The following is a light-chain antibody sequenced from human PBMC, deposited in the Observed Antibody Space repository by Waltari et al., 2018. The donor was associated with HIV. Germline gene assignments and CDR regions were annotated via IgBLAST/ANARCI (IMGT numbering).Light chain of an antibody. CDR2: AND. J-gene: IGLJ2*01. CDR1: ASTLGSNF. CDR3: AAWDDSLSGVL. V-gene: IGLV1-47*02. Sequence: QSVLTQPPSASGTPGQRVTITCSGGASTLGSNFVYWYQQVPGLAPKLLIYANDQRPSGVPDRVSASKSGTSASLAISCLRSDDEADYYCAAWDDSLSGVLFGGGTKLTVL.